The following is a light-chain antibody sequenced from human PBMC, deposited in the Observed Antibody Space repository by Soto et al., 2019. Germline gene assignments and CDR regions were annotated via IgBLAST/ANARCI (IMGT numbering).Light chain of an antibody. CDR3: MKDLQTPLYT. CDR1: QSLLHGNGYNY. J-gene: IGKJ2*01. CDR2: LGS. V-gene: IGKV2-28*01. Sequence: DIVMTQSPLSLPVTPGEPASISCRSSQSLLHGNGYNYLDWYLQKPGQSTQLLLCLGSIRASGVADRFSGSGSGTDCTMKITRVEAEDVAVYYCMKDLQTPLYTFGQGTNLEIK.